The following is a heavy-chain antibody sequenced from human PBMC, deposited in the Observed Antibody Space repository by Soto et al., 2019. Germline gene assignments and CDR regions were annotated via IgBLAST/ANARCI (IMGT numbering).Heavy chain of an antibody. CDR3: ARRLYYDSSGFEGGGIDV. J-gene: IGHJ6*02. CDR1: GGSINSSNW. V-gene: IGHV4-4*02. CDR2: IYHSGST. D-gene: IGHD3-22*01. Sequence: SETLSLTCAVSGGSINSSNWWSWVRQSPGKGLEWIGEIYHSGSTNYNPSLKSRVTISVDKSKNQFSLKLSSVTAADTAVYYCARRLYYDSSGFEGGGIDVWGQGSTVTVS.